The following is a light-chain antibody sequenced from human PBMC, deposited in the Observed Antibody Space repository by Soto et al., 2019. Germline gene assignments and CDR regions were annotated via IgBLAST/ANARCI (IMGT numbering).Light chain of an antibody. CDR2: RND. V-gene: IGLV1-47*01. J-gene: IGLJ1*01. CDR3: AAWDDSLSGSYA. Sequence: QSVLTQPPSASGTPGQRVTISCFGASSNIGKNFVYWYQQLPRTTPKLLISRNDQRPSGVPERFSGSKSGTSASLAISGLRSEDEAEYYCAAWDDSLSGSYAFGTGTKLTVL. CDR1: SSNIGKNF.